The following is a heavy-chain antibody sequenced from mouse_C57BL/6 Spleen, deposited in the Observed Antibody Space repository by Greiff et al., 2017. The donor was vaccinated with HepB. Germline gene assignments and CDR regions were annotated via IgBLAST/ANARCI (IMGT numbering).Heavy chain of an antibody. CDR2: IYPGDGDT. J-gene: IGHJ4*01. D-gene: IGHD2-2*01. V-gene: IGHV1-82*01. Sequence: QVQLQQSGPELVKPGASVKISCKASGYAFSSSWMNWVKQRPGKGLERIGRIYPGDGDTNYNAKFKGKATLTADKSSSTAYMQLSSLTSEDSAVYFCAREEGYPYYYAMDYWGQGTSVTVSS. CDR1: GYAFSSSW. CDR3: AREEGYPYYYAMDY.